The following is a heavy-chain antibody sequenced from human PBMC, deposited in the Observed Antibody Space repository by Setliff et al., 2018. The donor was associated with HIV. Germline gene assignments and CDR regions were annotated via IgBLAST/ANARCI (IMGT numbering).Heavy chain of an antibody. Sequence: SETLSLTCTLYGASFSGYFWNWIRQPPGKGLEWIGEINHAGSTNFNPSLKGRVTISVDMSKRQFSLHLTSVTAADTAVYYCATLSGPVDHWGQGTLVTVSS. CDR1: GASFSGYF. CDR2: INHAGST. J-gene: IGHJ4*02. CDR3: ATLSGPVDH. D-gene: IGHD3-3*01. V-gene: IGHV4-34*01.